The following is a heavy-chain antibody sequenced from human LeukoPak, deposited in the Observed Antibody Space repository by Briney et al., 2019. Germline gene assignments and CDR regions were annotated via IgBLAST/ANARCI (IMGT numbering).Heavy chain of an antibody. V-gene: IGHV3-9*01. CDR3: AKGGDGYNYGLVDY. Sequence: GGSLTLSCAASGFTFDDYAMHWVRQAPGKGLEWVSGISWNSGSIGYADSVKGRLTISRDNAKNSLYLQMNSLRAEDTALYYCAKGGDGYNYGLVDYWGQGTLVTVSS. CDR1: GFTFDDYA. CDR2: ISWNSGSI. D-gene: IGHD5-24*01. J-gene: IGHJ4*02.